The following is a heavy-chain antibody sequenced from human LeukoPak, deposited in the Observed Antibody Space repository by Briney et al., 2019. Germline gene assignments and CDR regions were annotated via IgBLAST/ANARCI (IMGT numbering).Heavy chain of an antibody. CDR2: IKKDGSET. V-gene: IGHV3-7*03. Sequence: PGGSLRLSCAASGFTFSTSWMSWVRQVPGKGLEWVAHIKKDGSETYYVDSVKGRFTISRDNAKNSLYLQMNSLRAEDTAMYYCARGRYSGTTYCVDCWGQGTLVTVSS. D-gene: IGHD5-12*01. CDR3: ARGRYSGTTYCVDC. J-gene: IGHJ4*02. CDR1: GFTFSTSW.